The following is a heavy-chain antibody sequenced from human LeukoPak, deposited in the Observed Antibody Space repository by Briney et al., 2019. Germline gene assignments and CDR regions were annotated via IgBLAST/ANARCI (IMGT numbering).Heavy chain of an antibody. Sequence: GGSLRLSCAASGFTFSSYAMSWVRQAPGKGLEWVAVISYDGSNKYYADSVKGRFTISRDNSKNTLYLQMNSLRAEDTAVYYCASSSSSGLEDYWGQGTLVTVSS. J-gene: IGHJ4*02. D-gene: IGHD6-6*01. CDR2: ISYDGSNK. CDR1: GFTFSSYA. CDR3: ASSSSSGLEDY. V-gene: IGHV3-30-3*01.